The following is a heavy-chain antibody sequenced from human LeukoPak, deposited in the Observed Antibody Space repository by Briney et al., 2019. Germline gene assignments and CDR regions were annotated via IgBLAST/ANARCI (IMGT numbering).Heavy chain of an antibody. CDR3: ARDTGNFDVDY. J-gene: IGHJ4*02. D-gene: IGHD1-26*01. Sequence: SETLSLTCTVSGGSISSSSAYWGWLRPFPGMGLEWMGSILYSGSTYYIPSLKSRLTISADTSKNQFSLKLSSVTAADTAVYYCARDTGNFDVDYWGQGTLVTVSS. CDR1: GGSISSSSAY. CDR2: ILYSGST. V-gene: IGHV4-39*01.